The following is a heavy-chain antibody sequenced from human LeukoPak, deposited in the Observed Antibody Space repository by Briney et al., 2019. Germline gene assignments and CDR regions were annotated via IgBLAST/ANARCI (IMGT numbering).Heavy chain of an antibody. CDR1: GFTFSGYA. V-gene: IGHV3-23*01. Sequence: GGSLRLSCVASGFTFSGYAISWVRQAPGKGLEWVSGLSGSTGSTYYADSVKGRFTISRDNSKNTLYLQLNSLRAEDTAVYYCATRGVVVSGAPGSTWHFDSWGQGTLVTVSS. D-gene: IGHD2-2*01. CDR3: ATRGVVVSGAPGSTWHFDS. CDR2: LSGSTGST. J-gene: IGHJ4*02.